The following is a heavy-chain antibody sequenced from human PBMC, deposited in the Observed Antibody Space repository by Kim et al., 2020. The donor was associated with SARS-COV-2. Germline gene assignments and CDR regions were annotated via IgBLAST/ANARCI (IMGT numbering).Heavy chain of an antibody. CDR2: ISATGGST. CDR1: GFTFSNYA. CDR3: AKDWWQRDASWGPFGY. J-gene: IGHJ4*01. V-gene: IGHV3-64*01. D-gene: IGHD2-15*01. Sequence: GGSLRLSCAASGFTFSNYAMHWVRQAPGKGLEYVSSISATGGSTLYANSVKGKFTISRDNSKNTLYLQMGSLRPEDMAVYYCAKDWWQRDASWGPFGYWG.